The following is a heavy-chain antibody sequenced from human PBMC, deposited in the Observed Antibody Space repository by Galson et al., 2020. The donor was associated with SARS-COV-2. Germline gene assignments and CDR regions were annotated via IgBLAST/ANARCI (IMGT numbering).Heavy chain of an antibody. Sequence: ASVKVSCKASGYTFTSYYTHWVRQAPGQGLEWMGIINPSGGSTSYAQKFQGRVTMTRDTSTSTVYMELSSLRSEDTAVYYCAREETIVVVPASYFDYWGQGTLVTVSS. CDR1: GYTFTSYY. D-gene: IGHD2-2*01. J-gene: IGHJ4*02. CDR2: INPSGGST. CDR3: AREETIVVVPASYFDY. V-gene: IGHV1-46*01.